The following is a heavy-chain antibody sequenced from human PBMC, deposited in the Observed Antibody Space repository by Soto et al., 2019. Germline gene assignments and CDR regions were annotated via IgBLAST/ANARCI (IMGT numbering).Heavy chain of an antibody. CDR2: IYTSGST. Sequence: LSLTCTVSGGSISSYYWSWIRQPAGKGLEWIGRIYTSGSTNYNPSLKSRVTMSVDTSKNQFSLKLSSVTAADTAVYYCARVNTYYDILTGYYSYYFDYWGQGTLVTVSS. V-gene: IGHV4-4*07. D-gene: IGHD3-9*01. CDR1: GGSISSYY. J-gene: IGHJ4*02. CDR3: ARVNTYYDILTGYYSYYFDY.